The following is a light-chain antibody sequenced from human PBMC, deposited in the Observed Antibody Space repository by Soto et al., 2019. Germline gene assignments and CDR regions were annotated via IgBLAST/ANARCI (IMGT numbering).Light chain of an antibody. V-gene: IGLV2-14*01. Sequence: QSALTQPASVSGSLGQSITISCTGTTRDIAGYNYISWYQQLPGKAPKLMIYQVTIRPSGISNRFSGSKSGNTASLTISGLQAEDEADHYCNSFSSSTSLYVFGTGTKVTVL. CDR1: TRDIAGYNY. CDR2: QVT. J-gene: IGLJ1*01. CDR3: NSFSSSTSLYV.